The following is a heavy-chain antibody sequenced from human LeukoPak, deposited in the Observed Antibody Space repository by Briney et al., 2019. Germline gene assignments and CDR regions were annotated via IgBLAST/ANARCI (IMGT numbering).Heavy chain of an antibody. CDR3: ARVGTTNYYFYYMDV. CDR2: VSSSGGTI. J-gene: IGHJ6*03. Sequence: GGALILSCAASGFPFSTYTMNWGRPAPGKGLEWGSYVSSSGGTIYYADSVKGRFTISRDNANNSLYLQMNSLRAEDTAVYYCARVGTTNYYFYYMDVWGKGTTVTVSS. CDR1: GFPFSTYT. V-gene: IGHV3-48*04. D-gene: IGHD2-2*01.